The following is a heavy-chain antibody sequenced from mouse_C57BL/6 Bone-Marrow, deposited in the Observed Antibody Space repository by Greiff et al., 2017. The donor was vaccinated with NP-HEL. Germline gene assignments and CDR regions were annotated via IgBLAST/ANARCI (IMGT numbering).Heavy chain of an antibody. Sequence: QVQLQQSGAELARPGASVKLSCKASGYTFTSYGISWVKQRTGQGLEWIGEIYPRSGNTYYNEKFKGKATLTADKSSSTAYMELRSLTSEDSAVYFCARGGDDYDGYYYAMDYWGQGTSVTVSS. CDR2: IYPRSGNT. V-gene: IGHV1-81*01. J-gene: IGHJ4*01. CDR3: ARGGDDYDGYYYAMDY. D-gene: IGHD2-4*01. CDR1: GYTFTSYG.